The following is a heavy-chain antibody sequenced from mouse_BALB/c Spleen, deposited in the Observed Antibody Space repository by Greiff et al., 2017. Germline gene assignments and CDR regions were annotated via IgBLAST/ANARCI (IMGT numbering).Heavy chain of an antibody. CDR2: IRNKANGYTT. CDR1: GFTFTDYY. Sequence: DVMLVESGGGLVQPGGSLRLSCATSGFTFTDYYMSWVRQPPGKALEWLGFIRNKANGYTTEYSASVKGRFTISRDNSQSILYLQMNTLRAEDSATYYCARDGGTGYAMDYWGQGTSVTVSS. CDR3: ARDGGTGYAMDY. D-gene: IGHD3-3*01. J-gene: IGHJ4*01. V-gene: IGHV7-3*02.